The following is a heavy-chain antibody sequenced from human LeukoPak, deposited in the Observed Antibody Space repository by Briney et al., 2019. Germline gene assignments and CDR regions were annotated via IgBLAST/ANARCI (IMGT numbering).Heavy chain of an antibody. V-gene: IGHV4-59*12. J-gene: IGHJ4*02. CDR1: GGSISSYY. CDR2: IYHSGST. CDR3: ATYSSGWFTFDY. Sequence: SETLSLTCTVSGGSISSYYWSWIRQPPGKGLEWIGEIYHSGSTNYNPSLKSRVTISVDKSKNQFTLKLSSVTAADTAVYYCATYSSGWFTFDYWGQGTLVTVSS. D-gene: IGHD6-19*01.